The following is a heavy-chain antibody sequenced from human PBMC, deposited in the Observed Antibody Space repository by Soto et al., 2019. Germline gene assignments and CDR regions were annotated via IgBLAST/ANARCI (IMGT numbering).Heavy chain of an antibody. CDR1: GFAFNTYS. J-gene: IGHJ6*02. CDR2: INEDSTYI. D-gene: IGHD3-9*01. CDR3: VRDLGRYFRSGYMDL. V-gene: IGHV3-21*02. Sequence: EVQLVESGGGLVNPGGSLRLSCTASGFAFNTYSMNWVRQAPGKGLEWVSSINEDSTYIYYSDSLRGRITISRDNAKDSLFPQMNSLRPDDTAVYYCVRDLGRYFRSGYMDLWGDGATVTVSS.